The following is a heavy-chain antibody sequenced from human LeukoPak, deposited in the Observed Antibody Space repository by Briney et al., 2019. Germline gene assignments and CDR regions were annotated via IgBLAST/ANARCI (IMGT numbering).Heavy chain of an antibody. Sequence: GASVKVSCKVSGYTLTELSMHWVRQAPGKGLEWMGGFDPEDGETIYAQKFQGRVTMTEDTSTDTAYMELSSLRSEDTAVYYCAREGYCSGGSCQTNTYFDYWGQGTLVTVSS. D-gene: IGHD2-15*01. CDR3: AREGYCSGGSCQTNTYFDY. CDR2: FDPEDGET. V-gene: IGHV1-24*01. CDR1: GYTLTELS. J-gene: IGHJ4*02.